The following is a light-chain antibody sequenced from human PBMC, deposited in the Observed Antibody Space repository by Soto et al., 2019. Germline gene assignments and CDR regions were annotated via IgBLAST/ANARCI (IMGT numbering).Light chain of an antibody. V-gene: IGLV2-14*03. CDR1: GSDIGSYNY. CDR2: DVS. CDR3: SSCTSSSTI. Sequence: QSALTQPASVSGSPGQSITISCTGTGSDIGSYNYVSWYQHHPGRVPQLLIYDVSYRPSGISNRFSGSKSGNTASLTISGLQAEDEADYYCSSCTSSSTIFGGGTKVTVL. J-gene: IGLJ2*01.